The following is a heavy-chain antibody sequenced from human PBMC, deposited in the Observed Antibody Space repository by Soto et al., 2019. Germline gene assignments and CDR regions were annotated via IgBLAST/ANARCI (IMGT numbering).Heavy chain of an antibody. J-gene: IGHJ4*02. CDR3: AKDLVATVHRRYYFDY. CDR1: GFTFSSYG. V-gene: IGHV3-30*18. Sequence: GGSLRLSCAASGFTFSSYGMHWVRQAPGKGLEWVAVISYDGSNKYYADSVKGRFTISRDNSKNTLYLQMNSLRAEDTAVYYCAKDLVATVHRRYYFDYWGQGTLVTVSS. CDR2: ISYDGSNK. D-gene: IGHD5-12*01.